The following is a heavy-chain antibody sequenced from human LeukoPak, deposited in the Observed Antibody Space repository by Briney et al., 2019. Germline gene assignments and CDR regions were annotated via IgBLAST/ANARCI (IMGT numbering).Heavy chain of an antibody. J-gene: IGHJ4*02. D-gene: IGHD2-2*01. Sequence: SETLSLTCAVSGYSISSGYYWAGIRQPPGKGLEWIGSIYHSGSTYYNPSLKSRVTISVDTSKNQFSLNLSSVTAAETAVYYCERVGYGSSTSCPRGAVDYWGQGTLVTVSP. V-gene: IGHV4-38-2*01. CDR1: GYSISSGYY. CDR2: IYHSGST. CDR3: ERVGYGSSTSCPRGAVDY.